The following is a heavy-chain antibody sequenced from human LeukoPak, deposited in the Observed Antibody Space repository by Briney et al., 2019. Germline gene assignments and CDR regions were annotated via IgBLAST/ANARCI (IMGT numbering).Heavy chain of an antibody. CDR2: IYPGDSNT. V-gene: IGHV5-51*01. Sequence: GESLKISCKGSGYSFTNYWIGWVRQMPGKGLEWMGIIYPGDSNTRYSPSFEGQVTISADKSISTAYLQWSSLKASDTAMYYCARLRYYYYYYMDVWGKGTTVTISS. J-gene: IGHJ6*03. CDR1: GYSFTNYW. CDR3: ARLRYYYYYYMDV.